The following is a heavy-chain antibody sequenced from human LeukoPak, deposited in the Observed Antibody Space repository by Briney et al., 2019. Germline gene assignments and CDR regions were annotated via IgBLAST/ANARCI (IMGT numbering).Heavy chain of an antibody. CDR3: AKGPGGCYWGFDS. Sequence: PGGSLRLSCAASGFTFSSYAMSWVRQAPGKGLEWVSGITGGGGTTYYADSVKGRFTISRDNSKNTLFLQMNSLRAEDTAVYYWAKGPGGCYWGFDSGGKGPLFTV. V-gene: IGHV3-23*01. CDR2: ITGGGGTT. J-gene: IGHJ4*02. CDR1: GFTFSSYA. D-gene: IGHD7-27*01.